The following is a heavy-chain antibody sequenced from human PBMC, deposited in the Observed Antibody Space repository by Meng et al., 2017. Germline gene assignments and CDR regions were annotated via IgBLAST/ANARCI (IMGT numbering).Heavy chain of an antibody. CDR1: GGSISSGGYY. Sequence: TLSLTCTVSGGSISSGGYYWSWIRQPPGKALEWLALIDWDDDKYYSTSLKTRLTISKDTSKNQVVLTMTNMDPVDTATYYCARIPYYYGSGSYYRYYYYGMDVWGQGTTVTVSS. J-gene: IGHJ6*02. CDR3: ARIPYYYGSGSYYRYYYYGMDV. CDR2: IDWDDDK. D-gene: IGHD3-10*01. V-gene: IGHV2-70*01.